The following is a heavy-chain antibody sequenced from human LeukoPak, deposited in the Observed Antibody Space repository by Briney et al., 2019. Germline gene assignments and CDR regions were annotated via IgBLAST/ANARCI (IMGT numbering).Heavy chain of an antibody. J-gene: IGHJ4*02. V-gene: IGHV1-69*13. CDR3: ARGERPSNYDFWSGYYKPGFDY. Sequence: SVKVSCKASGGTFSSYAISWVRQAPGQGLEWMGGIIPIFGTANYAQKFQGRATITADESTSTAYMELSSLRSEDTAVYYCARGERPSNYDFWSGYYKPGFDYWGQGTLVTVSS. CDR2: IIPIFGTA. CDR1: GGTFSSYA. D-gene: IGHD3-3*01.